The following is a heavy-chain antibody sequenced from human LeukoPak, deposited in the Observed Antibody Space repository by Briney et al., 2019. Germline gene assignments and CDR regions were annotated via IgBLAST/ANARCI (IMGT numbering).Heavy chain of an antibody. J-gene: IGHJ4*02. V-gene: IGHV3-49*04. CDR3: TRDQTPYY. CDR1: GFTFGDYA. Sequence: PGGSLRLSCTGSGFTFGDYAMTWVRQAPGKGLEWVGFIRSQIYGGTPEYAASVKGRFTISSDDSEGVAYLQMNSLKTEDTAVYYCTRDQTPYYWGQGTLVTVSS. CDR2: IRSQIYGGTP.